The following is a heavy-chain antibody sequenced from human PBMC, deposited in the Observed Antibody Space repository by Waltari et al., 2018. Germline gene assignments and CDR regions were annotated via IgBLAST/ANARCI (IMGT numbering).Heavy chain of an antibody. CDR3: ARGRGYYDFWSGIEAFDI. CDR1: GYTFTSYD. CDR2: MNPNSGNT. J-gene: IGHJ3*02. Sequence: QVQLVQSGAEVKKPGASVKVSYKASGYTFTSYDINWVRQATGQGLEWMGWMNPNSGNTGYAQKFQGRVTITRNTSISTAYMELSSLRSEDTAVYYCARGRGYYDFWSGIEAFDIWGQGTMVTVSS. V-gene: IGHV1-8*03. D-gene: IGHD3-3*01.